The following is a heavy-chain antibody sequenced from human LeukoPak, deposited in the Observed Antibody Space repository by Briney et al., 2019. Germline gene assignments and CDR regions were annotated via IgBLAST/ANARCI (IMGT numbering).Heavy chain of an antibody. Sequence: PGRSLRLSCAASGFTFSSYAMHWVRQAPGKGLEWVSAISGGGGNTYYADSMKGRFTISRDNSKNTLYLQMNSLRAEDTAVYYCAKCVAGRPDDYCGQGTLVTVSS. CDR3: AKCVAGRPDDY. CDR2: ISGGGGNT. J-gene: IGHJ4*02. V-gene: IGHV3-23*01. D-gene: IGHD6-6*01. CDR1: GFTFSSYA.